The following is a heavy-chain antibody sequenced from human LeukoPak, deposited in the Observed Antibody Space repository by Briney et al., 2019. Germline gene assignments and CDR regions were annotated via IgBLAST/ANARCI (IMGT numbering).Heavy chain of an antibody. V-gene: IGHV3-49*04. CDR1: GFTFSSYE. J-gene: IGHJ4*02. CDR2: IRSKAYGGTT. D-gene: IGHD3-22*01. Sequence: PGRSLRLSCAASGFTFSSYEMNWVRQAPGKGLEWVGFIRSKAYGGTTEYAASVKGRFTISRDDSKSIAYLQMNSLKTEDTAVYYCTTIYYDSSGPEAYFDYWGQGTLVTVSS. CDR3: TTIYYDSSGPEAYFDY.